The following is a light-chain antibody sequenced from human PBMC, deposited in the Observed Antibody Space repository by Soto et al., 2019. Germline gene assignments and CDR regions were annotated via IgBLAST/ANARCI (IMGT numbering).Light chain of an antibody. CDR2: ATS. V-gene: IGKV1-39*01. CDR1: QSISNY. J-gene: IGKJ4*01. Sequence: DIQMTQSPSSLSASVGDRVTITCRASQSISNYLNWYQQKPGKAPNLLIYATSSLQSGVPSRFSGSGSGTDFTLTISSLQPEDFATYYCQQSYSTLTFGGGTKVDIK. CDR3: QQSYSTLT.